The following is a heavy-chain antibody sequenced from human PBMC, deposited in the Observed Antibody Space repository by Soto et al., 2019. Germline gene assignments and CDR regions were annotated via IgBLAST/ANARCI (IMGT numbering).Heavy chain of an antibody. CDR3: ARDHNPKYYDSSGPSTFDY. CDR2: INAGNGNT. D-gene: IGHD3-22*01. V-gene: IGHV1-3*01. Sequence: ASVKVSCKASGYTFTSYAMHWVRQAPGQRLEWMGWINAGNGNTKYSQKFQGRVTITADKSTSTAYMELSSLRSEDTAVYYCARDHNPKYYDSSGPSTFDYWGRGTLVTVSS. J-gene: IGHJ4*02. CDR1: GYTFTSYA.